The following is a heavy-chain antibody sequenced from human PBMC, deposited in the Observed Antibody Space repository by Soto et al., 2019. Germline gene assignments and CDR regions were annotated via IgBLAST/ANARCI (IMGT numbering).Heavy chain of an antibody. CDR1: GGSVNSDSYY. Sequence: SETLSLTCTVSGGSVNSDSYYWTWIRQPPGKGLEWIGYIYYSGSAFYNPSLKGRVTISLDTSKNQFSLRLNSLTAADTAMYFCARDVLAQPNGGLDVWGQGTTVTVSS. D-gene: IGHD2-2*01. V-gene: IGHV4-61*01. CDR2: IYYSGSA. CDR3: ARDVLAQPNGGLDV. J-gene: IGHJ6*02.